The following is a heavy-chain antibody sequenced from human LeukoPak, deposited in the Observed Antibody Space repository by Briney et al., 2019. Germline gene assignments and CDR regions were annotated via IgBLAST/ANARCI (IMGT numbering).Heavy chain of an antibody. CDR3: AKGSRGFDH. V-gene: IGHV3-23*01. CDR1: GFTFNTYA. D-gene: IGHD2-2*01. CDR2: IGGIVGGT. Sequence: PGGSLRLSCAVSGFTFNTYAMSLARQAPGKGLEWVASIGGIVGGTNYADSVKGRFTISRDTSNNTLYLQMSSLRADDTALYYCAKGSRGFDHWGQGTLVTVSS. J-gene: IGHJ4*02.